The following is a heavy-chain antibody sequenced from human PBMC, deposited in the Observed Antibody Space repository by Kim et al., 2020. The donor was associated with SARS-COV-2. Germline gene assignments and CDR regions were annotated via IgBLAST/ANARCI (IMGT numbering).Heavy chain of an antibody. CDR2: IYYSGST. CDR1: GGSISSYY. Sequence: SETLSLTCTVSGGSISSYYWSWIRQPPGKGLEWIGYIYYSGSTNYNPSLKSRVTISVDTSKNQFSLKLSSVTAADTAVYYCAALVEMATIFDYWGQGTLV. D-gene: IGHD5-12*01. CDR3: AALVEMATIFDY. J-gene: IGHJ4*02. V-gene: IGHV4-59*01.